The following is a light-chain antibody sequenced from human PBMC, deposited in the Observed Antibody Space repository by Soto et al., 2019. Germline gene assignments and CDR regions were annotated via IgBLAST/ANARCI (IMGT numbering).Light chain of an antibody. CDR1: SSDVGGYDY. V-gene: IGLV2-14*01. CDR2: EVN. J-gene: IGLJ2*01. CDR3: CSYTSSGAHV. Sequence: QAVVTQPASVSGSPGQSITISCTGTSSDVGGYDYVSWHQQHPGKAPKLMIYEVNTRPSGVSNRFSGSKSGNTASLTISGLQAEDEADYYCCSYTSSGAHVFGGGTKVTVL.